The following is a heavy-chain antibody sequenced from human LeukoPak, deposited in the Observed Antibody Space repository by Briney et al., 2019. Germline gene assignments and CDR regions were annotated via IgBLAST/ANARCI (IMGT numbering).Heavy chain of an antibody. Sequence: GGSLRLSCAASGFTFSYYWMSWVRQAPGKGLEWVANIKQDGSEKYYVDSVKGRFTISRDNAKNSLYLQMNSLRAEDTAMYYCAQDTYYHDTSGFYCFAYWGQGTLVTVSS. V-gene: IGHV3-7*01. CDR3: AQDTYYHDTSGFYCFAY. CDR1: GFTFSYYW. D-gene: IGHD3-22*01. CDR2: IKQDGSEK. J-gene: IGHJ4*02.